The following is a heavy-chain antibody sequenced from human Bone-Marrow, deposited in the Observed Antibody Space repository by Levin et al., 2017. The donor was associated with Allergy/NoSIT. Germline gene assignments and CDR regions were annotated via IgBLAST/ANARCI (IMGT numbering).Heavy chain of an antibody. CDR1: GFTFGNYY. J-gene: IGHJ4*02. Sequence: GGSLRLSCVTSGFTFGNYYMAWVRQAPGKGLEWVSYISGDSSFTEYADSLKGRFTISRDNAKNSLYLQVSSLRAEDTAVYYCARAADLWSGLYLLFDRWGQGTLVTVSS. V-gene: IGHV3-11*06. CDR2: ISGDSSFT. CDR3: ARAADLWSGLYLLFDR. D-gene: IGHD3-3*01.